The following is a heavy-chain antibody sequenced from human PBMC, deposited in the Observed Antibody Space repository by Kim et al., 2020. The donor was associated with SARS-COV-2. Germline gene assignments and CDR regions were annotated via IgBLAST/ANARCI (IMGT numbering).Heavy chain of an antibody. J-gene: IGHJ6*02. CDR1: GYTFTSYG. CDR3: ARGPPSYSGSYFYYYYGMDV. D-gene: IGHD1-26*01. CDR2: ISAYNGNT. V-gene: IGHV1-18*01. Sequence: ASVKVSCKASGYTFTSYGISWVRQAPGQGLEWMGWISAYNGNTNYAQKLQGRVTMTTDTSTSTAYMELRSLRSDDTAVYYCARGPPSYSGSYFYYYYGMDVWGQGTTVTVSS.